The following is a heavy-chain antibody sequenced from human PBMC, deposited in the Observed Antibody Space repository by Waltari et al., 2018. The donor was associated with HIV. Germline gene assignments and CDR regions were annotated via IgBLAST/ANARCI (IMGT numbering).Heavy chain of an antibody. CDR2: INHSGST. J-gene: IGHJ1*01. CDR3: ARGSNVSGVGYFQH. D-gene: IGHD3-10*01. CDR1: GGSFSGSS. V-gene: IGHV4-34*01. Sequence: QVQLQQWGAGLLKPSETLSLTCAVYGGSFSGSSRSWTRQPPGKGLEWIGEINHSGSTNYNPSLKSRVTISVDTSKNQFSLKLSSVTAADTAVYYCARGSNVSGVGYFQHWGQGTLVTVSS.